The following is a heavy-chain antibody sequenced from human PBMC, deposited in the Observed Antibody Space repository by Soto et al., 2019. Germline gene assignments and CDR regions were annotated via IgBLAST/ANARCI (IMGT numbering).Heavy chain of an antibody. V-gene: IGHV3-30*18. CDR2: ISYDGSNK. D-gene: IGHD2-2*01. CDR3: AKDRDVVVPAAADYYYGMDV. CDR1: GFTFSSYG. Sequence: QVQLVESGGGVVQPGRSLRLSCAASGFTFSSYGMHWVRQAPGKGLEWVAVISYDGSNKYYADSVKGRFTISRDNSKNTLYLQMNSMRAEDTAVYYCAKDRDVVVPAAADYYYGMDVCGQGTTVTVSS. J-gene: IGHJ6*02.